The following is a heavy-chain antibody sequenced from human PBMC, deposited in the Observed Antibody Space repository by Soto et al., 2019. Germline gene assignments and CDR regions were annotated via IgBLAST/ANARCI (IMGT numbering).Heavy chain of an antibody. D-gene: IGHD4-17*01. CDR1: GDSVSSNSAA. CDR2: TYYRSKWYN. CDR3: ARTRMAGTTVVGKPTVTTPFDY. J-gene: IGHJ4*02. Sequence: LTCVISGDSVSSNSAAWNWIRQSPSRGLEWLGRTYYRSKWYNDYAVSVKSRITINPDTSKNQFSLQLNSVTPEDTAVYYCARTRMAGTTVVGKPTVTTPFDYWGQGTLVTVSS. V-gene: IGHV6-1*01.